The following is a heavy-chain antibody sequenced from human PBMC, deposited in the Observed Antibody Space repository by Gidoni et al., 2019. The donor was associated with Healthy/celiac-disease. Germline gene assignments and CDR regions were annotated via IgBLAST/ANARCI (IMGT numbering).Heavy chain of an antibody. J-gene: IGHJ4*02. CDR3: ARPKYPGIAAAGSFDY. CDR2: IYYSGST. V-gene: IGHV4-39*01. D-gene: IGHD6-13*01. CDR1: GGSISSSSYY. Sequence: QLQLQESGPGLVKPSETLSLTCTVSGGSISSSSYYWGWIRQPPGKGLEWIGSIYYSGSTYYNPSLKSRVTISVDTSKNQFSLKLSSVTAADTAVYYCARPKYPGIAAAGSFDYWGQGTLVTVSS.